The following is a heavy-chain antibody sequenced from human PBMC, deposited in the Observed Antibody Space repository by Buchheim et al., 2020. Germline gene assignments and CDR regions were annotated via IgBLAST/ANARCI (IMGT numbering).Heavy chain of an antibody. CDR1: GFTFSSYG. CDR2: ISYDGSNK. J-gene: IGHJ6*02. Sequence: QVQLVESGGGVVQPGRSLRLSCAASGFTFSSYGMHWVRQAPGKGLEWVAVISYDGSNKYYADSVKGRFTIPRDNSKNKLYLQMNSLRAEDTAVYYCAKDHASGDYYYGMDVWGQGTT. V-gene: IGHV3-30*18. D-gene: IGHD4-17*01. CDR3: AKDHASGDYYYGMDV.